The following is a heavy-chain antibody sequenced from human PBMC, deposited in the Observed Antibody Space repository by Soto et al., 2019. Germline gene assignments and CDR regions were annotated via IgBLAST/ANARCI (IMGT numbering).Heavy chain of an antibody. V-gene: IGHV3-73*02. D-gene: IGHD3-22*01. CDR1: GFTFSGSA. CDR3: TRLGLGSRYYYDSSGYYTDAFDI. CDR2: IRSKANSYAT. J-gene: IGHJ3*02. Sequence: EVQLVESGGGLVQPGGSLKLSCAASGFTFSGSAMHWVRQASGKGLEWVGRIRSKANSYATAYAASVKGRFTISRDDSKNTAYLQINSLKTEDTAVYYCTRLGLGSRYYYDSSGYYTDAFDIWGQGTMVTVSS.